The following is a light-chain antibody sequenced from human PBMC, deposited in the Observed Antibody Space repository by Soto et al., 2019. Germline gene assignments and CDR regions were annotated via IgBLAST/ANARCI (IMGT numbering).Light chain of an antibody. CDR3: HQSYSTPPWT. Sequence: DIQMTQSPSSLSASVGDRVTITCRASQSISSYLNWYQQKPGKAPKLLIYAASSLQSGVPSRFSGSGSATYFTLTISSLQPEDFATYYCHQSYSTPPWTFGQGTKVEIK. V-gene: IGKV1-39*01. J-gene: IGKJ1*01. CDR1: QSISSY. CDR2: AAS.